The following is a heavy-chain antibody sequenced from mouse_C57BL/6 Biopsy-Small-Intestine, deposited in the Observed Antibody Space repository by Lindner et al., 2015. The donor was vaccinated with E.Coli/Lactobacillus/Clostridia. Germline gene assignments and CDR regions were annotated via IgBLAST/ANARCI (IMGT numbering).Heavy chain of an antibody. V-gene: IGHV1-66*01. CDR1: GDTFSSFTSYY. D-gene: IGHD3-1*01. CDR3: ARHTALDYYFDY. J-gene: IGHJ2*01. CDR2: IIPLFGTT. Sequence: SVKVSCKASGDTFSSFTSYYVRWVRQAPGQGPEWMGRIIPLFGTTNYAEKFQGRLSISADTSTSTAYMELSSLRSEDTAVYYCARHTALDYYFDYWGQGTLVTVSS.